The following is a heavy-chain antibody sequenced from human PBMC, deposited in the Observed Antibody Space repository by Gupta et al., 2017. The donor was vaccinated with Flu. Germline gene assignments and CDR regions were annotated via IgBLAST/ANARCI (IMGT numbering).Heavy chain of an antibody. Sequence: QVQLQESGPGLVKPSQTLSLTCTVSGGSISSGGYYWSWIRQHPGKGLEWIGYIYYSGSTYYNPSLKSRVTISVDTSKNQFSLKLSSVTAADTAVYYCARDKRYDYGDYVWYFDLWGRGTLVTVSS. CDR1: GGSISSGGYY. CDR2: IYYSGST. J-gene: IGHJ2*01. V-gene: IGHV4-31*03. CDR3: ARDKRYDYGDYVWYFDL. D-gene: IGHD4-17*01.